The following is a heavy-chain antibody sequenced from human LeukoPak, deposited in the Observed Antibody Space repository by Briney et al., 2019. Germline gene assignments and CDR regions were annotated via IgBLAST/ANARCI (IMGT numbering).Heavy chain of an antibody. J-gene: IGHJ6*02. CDR1: GFIVSSNY. CDR2: IYSGGST. Sequence: PGGSLRLSCAASGFIVSSNYMSWVRQAPGKGLEWVSVIYSGGSTYYADSVKGRFTISRDNSKNTLYLQMHSLRAEDTAVYYCARDPRYSSSDYYYGIDVWAKGPRSPSP. D-gene: IGHD6-13*01. V-gene: IGHV3-66*01. CDR3: ARDPRYSSSDYYYGIDV.